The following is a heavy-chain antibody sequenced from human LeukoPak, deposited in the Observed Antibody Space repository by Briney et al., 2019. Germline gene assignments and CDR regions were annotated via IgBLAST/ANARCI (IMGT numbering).Heavy chain of an antibody. J-gene: IGHJ5*02. CDR1: GYTFTSYY. D-gene: IGHD2-15*01. CDR3: ATADCSGGSCYDP. CDR2: MNPNSGNT. Sequence: GASVKVSCKASGYTFTSYYMHWVRQAPGQGLEWMGWMNPNSGNTGYAQKFQGRVTMTRNTSISTAYMELSSLRSEDTAVYYCATADCSGGSCYDPWGQGTLVTVSS. V-gene: IGHV1-8*02.